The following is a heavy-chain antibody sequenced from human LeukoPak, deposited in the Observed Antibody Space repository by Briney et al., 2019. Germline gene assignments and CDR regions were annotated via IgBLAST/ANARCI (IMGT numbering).Heavy chain of an antibody. CDR3: ASGPITRWFLDY. CDR2: INHSGST. V-gene: IGHV4-34*01. CDR1: GGSFSGYY. Sequence: SETLSLTYAVYGGSFSGYYWSWIRQPPGKGLEWIGEINHSGSTNYNPSLKSRVTISVDTSKNQFSLKLSSVTAADTAVYYCASGPITRWFLDYWGQGTLVTVSS. D-gene: IGHD5-24*01. J-gene: IGHJ4*02.